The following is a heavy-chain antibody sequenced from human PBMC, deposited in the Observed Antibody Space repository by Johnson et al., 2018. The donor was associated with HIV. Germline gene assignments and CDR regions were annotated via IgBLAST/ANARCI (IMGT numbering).Heavy chain of an antibody. D-gene: IGHD4-17*01. CDR1: GFTFSSYA. Sequence: QLLESGGGLVQPGGSLRLSCAASGFTFSSYAMTWVRQAPGKGLEWVAVISYDGSNKYFADSVKGRFTISRDNSKNTLYLQMNSLRAEDTAVYYCASWHGDYGNAFDIWGQGTMVTVSS. V-gene: IGHV3-30*04. CDR2: ISYDGSNK. CDR3: ASWHGDYGNAFDI. J-gene: IGHJ3*02.